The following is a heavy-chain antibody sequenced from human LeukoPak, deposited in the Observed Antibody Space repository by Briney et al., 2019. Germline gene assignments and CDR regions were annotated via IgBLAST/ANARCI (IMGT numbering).Heavy chain of an antibody. D-gene: IGHD5-12*01. CDR1: GFTFSSYE. J-gene: IGHJ4*02. CDR2: IWYDGSNI. CDR3: VRDPYEAY. V-gene: IGHV3-33*08. Sequence: GGSLRLSCAASGFTFSSYEMNWVRQAPGKGLEWVAVIWYDGSNILYGDSVKGRFTISRDNSKNTVSLQMNSLRAEDTAVYYCVRDPYEAYWGQGTLVTVSS.